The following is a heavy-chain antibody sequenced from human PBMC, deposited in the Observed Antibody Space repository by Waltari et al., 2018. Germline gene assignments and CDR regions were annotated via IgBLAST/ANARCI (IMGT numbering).Heavy chain of an antibody. Sequence: QVQLQESGPGLVKPSETLSLTCTVSGGSISSYYWSWIRQPPGKGLEWIGYIYYSGGTNYNPSLKRRVTITRDMSTSTAYMELSSLRSEDTAVYYCAAGELLRDWGQGTLVTVSS. D-gene: IGHD1-26*01. J-gene: IGHJ4*02. CDR1: GGSISSYY. V-gene: IGHV4-59*03. CDR2: IYYSGGT. CDR3: AAGELLRD.